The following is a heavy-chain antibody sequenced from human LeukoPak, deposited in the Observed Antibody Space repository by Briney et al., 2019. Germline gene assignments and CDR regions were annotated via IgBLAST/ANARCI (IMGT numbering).Heavy chain of an antibody. CDR3: VRGYAAGINYPFDY. Sequence: PGGSLRLSCVASGFTFTNYWMHWVRQAPGKGLVWVSRILSDGTTTYADSVRGRLTVSRDNGKNTLYLQMNSVRAEDTAVYYCVRGYAAGINYPFDYWGQGTLVTVSS. CDR1: GFTFTNYW. J-gene: IGHJ4*02. D-gene: IGHD3-10*01. CDR2: ILSDGTT. V-gene: IGHV3-74*01.